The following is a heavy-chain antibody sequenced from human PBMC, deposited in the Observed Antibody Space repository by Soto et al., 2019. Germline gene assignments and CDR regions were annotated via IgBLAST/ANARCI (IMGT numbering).Heavy chain of an antibody. D-gene: IGHD6-19*01. J-gene: IGHJ4*02. CDR3: ARAGDHNRGWYGEIDY. CDR2: ISYDGSNK. Sequence: GGSLRLSCAASGFTFSSYAMHWVRQAPGKGLEWVAVISYDGSNKYYADSVKGRFTISRDNSKNTLYLQMNSLRTEDTAVYYCARAGDHNRGWYGEIDYWGQGTLVTVSS. V-gene: IGHV3-30-3*01. CDR1: GFTFSSYA.